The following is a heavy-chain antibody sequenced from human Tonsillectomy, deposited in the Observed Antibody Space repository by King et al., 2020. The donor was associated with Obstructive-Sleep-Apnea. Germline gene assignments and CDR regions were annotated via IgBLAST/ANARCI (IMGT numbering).Heavy chain of an antibody. CDR2: MNPNSGAT. J-gene: IGHJ4*02. Sequence: VQLVQSGTEVKKPGASVKVSCKASGYTFTGYYIHWVRQAPGQGLEWMGWMNPNSGATNYAQKFQGRVTMSRDTSISTAYMELSGLTSDDTAVYYCIRNTHFDFWGQGTVVTVSS. CDR1: GYTFTGYY. V-gene: IGHV1-2*02. CDR3: IRNTHFDF.